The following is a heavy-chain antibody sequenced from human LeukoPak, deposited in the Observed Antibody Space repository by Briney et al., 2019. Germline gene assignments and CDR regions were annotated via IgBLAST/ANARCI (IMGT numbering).Heavy chain of an antibody. Sequence: GGSLRLSCAASGFTFSDYYMSWIRQAPGKGLEWVSYISSSGSTIYYADSVKGRFTISRDNAKNSLYLQMNSLRAEDTAVYYCARDLSTVVTSFDYWGQGTLVTVSS. CDR1: GFTFSDYY. D-gene: IGHD4-23*01. V-gene: IGHV3-11*01. CDR3: ARDLSTVVTSFDY. J-gene: IGHJ4*02. CDR2: ISSSGSTI.